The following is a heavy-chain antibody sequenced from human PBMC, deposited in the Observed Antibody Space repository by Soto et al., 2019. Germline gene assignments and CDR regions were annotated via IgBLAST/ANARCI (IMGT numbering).Heavy chain of an antibody. D-gene: IGHD6-13*01. Sequence: ASVKVSCKTSGYTFTNFGLSWVRPAPGQGLEWMGWISAYNGNTNYAQNFQGRVTMTTDTSTSTAYMELRSLRSDDTAVYYCARDRDSSSRYYFDYWGQGTLVTVS. CDR1: GYTFTNFG. J-gene: IGHJ4*02. CDR2: ISAYNGNT. CDR3: ARDRDSSSRYYFDY. V-gene: IGHV1-18*01.